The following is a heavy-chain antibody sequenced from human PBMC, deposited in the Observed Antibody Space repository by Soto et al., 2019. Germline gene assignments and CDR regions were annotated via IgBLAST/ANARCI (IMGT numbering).Heavy chain of an antibody. D-gene: IGHD3-10*01. CDR1: GGSISSSSYY. CDR2: IYYSGST. CDR3: AGTNKGEYYSGSVYNWFDP. J-gene: IGHJ5*02. V-gene: IGHV4-39*07. Sequence: SETLSLTCTVSGGSISSSSYYWGWIRQPPGKGLEWIGSIYYSGSTYYNPSLKSRVTISVDTSKNQFSLKLSSVTAADTAVYYCAGTNKGEYYSGSVYNWFDPWGQGTLVTVSS.